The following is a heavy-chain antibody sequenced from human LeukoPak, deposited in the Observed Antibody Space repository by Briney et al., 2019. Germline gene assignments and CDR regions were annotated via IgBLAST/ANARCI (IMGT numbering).Heavy chain of an antibody. CDR3: ARDFRYCTNGVCYLAGLDDY. Sequence: ASVKVSCKASGYTFTGYYMHWVRQAPGQGLEWMGWINPNSGGTNYAQKFQGRVTMTRDTSISTAYMELSRLRSDDTAVYYCARDFRYCTNGVCYLAGLDDYWGQGTLVTVSS. V-gene: IGHV1-2*02. CDR1: GYTFTGYY. J-gene: IGHJ4*02. CDR2: INPNSGGT. D-gene: IGHD2-8*01.